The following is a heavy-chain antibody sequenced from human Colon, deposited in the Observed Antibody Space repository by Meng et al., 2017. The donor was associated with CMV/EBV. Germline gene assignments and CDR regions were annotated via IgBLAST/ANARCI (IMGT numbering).Heavy chain of an antibody. CDR3: GRAGARGVPVDV. CDR2: IYSNGRI. Sequence: QLQESGPGLVKPSWTPHPTCTVSGCSISGHYWTWIRRPAGEGLQWLGRIYSNGRIDENYSLRSRVTISVDTSKNQLSLRLTSVTAADTAVYYCGRAGARGVPVDVWGRGTLVTVSS. D-gene: IGHD3-10*01. CDR1: GCSISGHY. J-gene: IGHJ1*01. V-gene: IGHV4-4*07.